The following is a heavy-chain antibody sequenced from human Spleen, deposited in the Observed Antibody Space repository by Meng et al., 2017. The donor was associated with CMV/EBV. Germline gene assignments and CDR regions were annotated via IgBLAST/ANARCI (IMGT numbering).Heavy chain of an antibody. D-gene: IGHD1-14*01. CDR1: GFTFSSYW. J-gene: IGHJ6*02. CDR3: ARDANFNWNHPYYGMDV. Sequence: GGSLRLSCAASGFTFSSYWMSWVRQAPGKGLEWVANIKQDGSEKYYVDSVKGRFTISRDNAKNSVYLQMNSLRAEDTAVYYCARDANFNWNHPYYGMDVWGQGTTVTVSS. CDR2: IKQDGSEK. V-gene: IGHV3-7*01.